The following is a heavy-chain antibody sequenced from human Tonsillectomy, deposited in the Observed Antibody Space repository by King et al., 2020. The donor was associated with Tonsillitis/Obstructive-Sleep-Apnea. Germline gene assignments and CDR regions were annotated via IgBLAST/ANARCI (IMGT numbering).Heavy chain of an antibody. CDR2: IKSKPDGVTT. V-gene: IGHV3-15*01. D-gene: IGHD1-1*01. CDR1: GFTFSNAW. Sequence: VQLVESGGDLVKSGGSLRLSCAASGFTFSNAWMSWVRQAPGKGLEWVGRIKSKPDGVTTEYAAPVKGRFTISRDDSKNTLYLQMNSLKTEDTAVYYCTRVQTSECKLARFDIWGQGTMVTVSA. CDR3: TRVQTSECKLARFDI. J-gene: IGHJ3*02.